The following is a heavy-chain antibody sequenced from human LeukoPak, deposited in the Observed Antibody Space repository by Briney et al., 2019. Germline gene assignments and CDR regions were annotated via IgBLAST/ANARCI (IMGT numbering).Heavy chain of an antibody. CDR3: ARRDISSGWSFDY. D-gene: IGHD6-19*01. J-gene: IGHJ4*02. CDR1: GASISTYY. Sequence: SETLSLTCTVSGASISTYYWSWIRQPAGKGLEWIGRIFASGSTNYNPSLKSRIAMSVDTTEDQVSLTIRSVTAADTAFYYCARRDISSGWSFDYWGQGTLVTVSS. V-gene: IGHV4-4*07. CDR2: IFASGST.